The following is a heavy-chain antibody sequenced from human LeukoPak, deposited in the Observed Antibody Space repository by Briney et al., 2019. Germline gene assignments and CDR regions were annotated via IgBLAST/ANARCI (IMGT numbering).Heavy chain of an antibody. V-gene: IGHV3-7*01. J-gene: IGHJ4*02. CDR2: IKQDGSEE. CDR1: GFTFTNYW. Sequence: GGSLRLSCVASGFTFTNYWMSGVRQVPGKGLEWVANIKQDGSEELYADSVRGRYTISRDNAKNSLYLQMNSLRAEDTAVYHCARGYSYGLAPFDYWGQGTLVSVSS. CDR3: ARGYSYGLAPFDY. D-gene: IGHD5-18*01.